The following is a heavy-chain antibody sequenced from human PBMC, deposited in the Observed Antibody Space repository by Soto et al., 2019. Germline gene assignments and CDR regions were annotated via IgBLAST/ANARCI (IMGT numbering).Heavy chain of an antibody. V-gene: IGHV1-18*01. D-gene: IGHD6-13*01. CDR3: ARVRSSTIDY. CDR2: ISAYNGNT. CDR1: GYTFTRYG. J-gene: IGHJ4*02. Sequence: QVQLVQSGAEVKKPGASVKVSCKASGYTFTRYGISWVRQAPGQGLEWMGWISAYNGNTTYAQTLQGRVTMTTDTSTRTAYMELGGRGADDTAGDYCARVRSSTIDYWGQGTRVTVAA.